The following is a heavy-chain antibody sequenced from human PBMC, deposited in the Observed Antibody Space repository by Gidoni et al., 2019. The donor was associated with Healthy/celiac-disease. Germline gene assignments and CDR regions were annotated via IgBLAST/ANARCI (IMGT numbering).Heavy chain of an antibody. CDR2: ISSSSSYT. CDR3: AREAMITFGGPLGAFDI. D-gene: IGHD3-16*01. J-gene: IGHJ3*02. CDR1: GFTLSEYY. Sequence: QVPLVESGGGLVKPGGSLRLSCAASGFTLSEYYMSWIRQAPGKGLEWVSYISSSSSYTNYADSVKGRFTISRDNAKNSLYLQMNSLRAEDTAVYYCAREAMITFGGPLGAFDIWGQGTMVTVSS. V-gene: IGHV3-11*05.